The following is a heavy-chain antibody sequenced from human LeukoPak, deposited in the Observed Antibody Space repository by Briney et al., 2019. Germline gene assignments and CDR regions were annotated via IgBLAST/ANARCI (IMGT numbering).Heavy chain of an antibody. CDR2: ISSSGSTI. CDR3: ARDLRSYYYGMDV. CDR1: RFTFSDYY. J-gene: IGHJ6*02. V-gene: IGHV3-11*01. Sequence: GGSLRLSCAASRFTFSDYYMSWIRQAPGKGLEWVSYISSSGSTIYYADSVKGRFTISRDNAKNSLYLQMNSLRAEDTAVYYCARDLRSYYYGMDVWGQGTTVTVSS.